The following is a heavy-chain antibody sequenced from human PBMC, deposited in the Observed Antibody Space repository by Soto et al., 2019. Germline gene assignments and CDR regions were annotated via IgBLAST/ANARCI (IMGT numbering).Heavy chain of an antibody. CDR2: IIPIYGTT. CDR3: ARDGMGTIVGGMDV. V-gene: IGHV1-69*13. Sequence: EASVKVSCKTSGGTFGNDAISWVRQAPGQGLEWMGGIIPIYGTTHYAQKFQGRVKLSADGSTGTAYMELSSLRSEDTGVYYCARDGMGTIVGGMDVWGQGTTVTISS. D-gene: IGHD7-27*01. J-gene: IGHJ6*02. CDR1: GGTFGNDA.